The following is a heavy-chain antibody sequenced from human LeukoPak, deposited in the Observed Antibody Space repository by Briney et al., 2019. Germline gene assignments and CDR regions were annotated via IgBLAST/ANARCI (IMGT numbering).Heavy chain of an antibody. J-gene: IGHJ3*02. CDR2: INPNSGGT. V-gene: IGHV1-2*02. Sequence: ASVKVSCKASGYTFTGYYMHWVRQAPGQGLEWMGWINPNSGGTNYAQKFQGRVTMTRDTSISTAYMELSRLRSDDTAVYYCARDSSVVVTLDAFDIWGQGTMVTVSS. CDR3: ARDSSVVVTLDAFDI. CDR1: GYTFTGYY. D-gene: IGHD2-21*02.